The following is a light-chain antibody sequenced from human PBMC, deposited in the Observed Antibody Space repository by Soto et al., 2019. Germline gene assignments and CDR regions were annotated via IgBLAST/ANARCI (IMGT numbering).Light chain of an antibody. V-gene: IGLV2-14*01. CDR1: NSNIGASND. CDR2: EVS. CDR3: SSYTSSSTLV. Sequence: QSVLTQPPSVSGAPGQRVTISCTGGNSNIGASNDVHWYQQHPGKAPKLMIYEVSNRPSGVSNRFSGSKSGNTASLTISGLQAEDEADYHCSSYTSSSTLVFGGGTKLTVL. J-gene: IGLJ3*02.